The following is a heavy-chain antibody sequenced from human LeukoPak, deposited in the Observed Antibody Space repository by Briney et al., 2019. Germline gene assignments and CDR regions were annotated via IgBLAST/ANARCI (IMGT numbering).Heavy chain of an antibody. CDR3: ASGAVRHIVVVTAIRETFDY. V-gene: IGHV1-69*05. CDR1: GGTFSSYA. D-gene: IGHD2-21*02. CDR2: IIPIFGTA. J-gene: IGHJ4*02. Sequence: SVKVSCKASGGTFSSYAISWVRQAPGQGLEWMGRIIPIFGTANYAQKFQGRVTITTDESTSTAYMELSSLRSEDTAVYYCASGAVRHIVVVTAIRETFDYWGQGTLVTVSS.